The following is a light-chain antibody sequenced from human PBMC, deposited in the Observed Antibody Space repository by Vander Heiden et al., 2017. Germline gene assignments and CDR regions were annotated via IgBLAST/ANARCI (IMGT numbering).Light chain of an antibody. CDR1: KLGNKY. CDR2: QDS. CDR3: QAWDSNTAV. Sequence: SYELTQRPSLSVSPGQTASITCSGDKLGNKYACWYQQRPGQSPVLVIYQDSKRPSGIPERFSGSNSGNTATLTISETQAMDEANYYCQAWDSNTAVFGGGTKLSVL. V-gene: IGLV3-1*01. J-gene: IGLJ2*01.